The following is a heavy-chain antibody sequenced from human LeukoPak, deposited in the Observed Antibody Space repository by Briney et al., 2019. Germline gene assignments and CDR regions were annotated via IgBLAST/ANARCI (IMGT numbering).Heavy chain of an antibody. CDR3: ARAWRGSYVFDY. J-gene: IGHJ4*02. CDR2: INTDGSST. Sequence: GGSLRLSCAASGFXFSTYWMHWVRQAPGKGLVWVSRINTDGSSTSYADSVKGRFTISRDNPQNSLYLQMSSLRAEDTAVYYCARAWRGSYVFDYWGQGTLVTVSS. V-gene: IGHV3-74*01. CDR1: GFXFSTYW. D-gene: IGHD3-3*01.